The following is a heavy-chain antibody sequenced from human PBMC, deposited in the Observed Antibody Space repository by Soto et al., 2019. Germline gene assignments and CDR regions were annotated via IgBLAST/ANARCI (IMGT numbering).Heavy chain of an antibody. CDR1: GGSSRAYH. CDR2: FSYSGSL. J-gene: IGHJ2*01. D-gene: IGHD1-20*01. V-gene: IGHV4-34*01. CDR3: AGGPRYWSFAL. Sequence: SETLSLTCSVYGGSSRAYHWSWVRQSPGEGLEWIGEFSYSGSLNYNPSLKRRVAVSLDTSTDHFSLTMTSVTAADTGVYFCAGGPRYWSFALWGRGTLVTVSS.